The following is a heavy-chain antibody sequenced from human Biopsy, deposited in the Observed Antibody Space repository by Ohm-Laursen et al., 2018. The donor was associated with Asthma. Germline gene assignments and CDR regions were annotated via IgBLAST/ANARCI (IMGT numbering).Heavy chain of an antibody. V-gene: IGHV1-2*06. Sequence: AASVKVSCKASGYPFTDYYVHWVRQAPGQGLEWMGRIDPNSGGTNYAQKFQGRVTMTRDTSISTAYMELSRLRSDDTAVYYCARSFVLGIPDYWGQGTTVTVSS. CDR2: IDPNSGGT. CDR3: ARSFVLGIPDY. CDR1: GYPFTDYY. D-gene: IGHD2-21*01. J-gene: IGHJ4*03.